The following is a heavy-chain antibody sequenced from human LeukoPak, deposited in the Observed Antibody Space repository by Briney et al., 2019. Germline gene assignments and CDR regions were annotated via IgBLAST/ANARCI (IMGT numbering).Heavy chain of an antibody. CDR3: ARTMATAERGWFDS. CDR2: IYPSDSET. Sequence: GESLEILLSASGYSFTCYWIGWVRQVPGKGLEWMGIIYPSDSETRYSPTFQGRVTISTDKSTSTMYLQWSSLKASDTAMYYCARTMATAERGWFDSWGQGTLVTVSS. V-gene: IGHV5-51*01. CDR1: GYSFTCYW. J-gene: IGHJ5*01. D-gene: IGHD4/OR15-4a*01.